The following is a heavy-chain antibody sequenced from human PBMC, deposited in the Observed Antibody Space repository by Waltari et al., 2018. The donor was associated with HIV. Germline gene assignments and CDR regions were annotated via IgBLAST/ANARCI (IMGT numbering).Heavy chain of an antibody. Sequence: QVQLQESGPGLVKPSETLSLTCTVSGGSISSYYWSCIRQPPGKGLEWSGYIYYSGSTNYNPSLKSRVTISVDTSKNQFSLKLSSVTAADTAVYYCARVRNSAMVDFNWFDPWGQGTLVTVSS. CDR2: IYYSGST. D-gene: IGHD5-18*01. CDR3: ARVRNSAMVDFNWFDP. CDR1: GGSISSYY. J-gene: IGHJ5*02. V-gene: IGHV4-59*01.